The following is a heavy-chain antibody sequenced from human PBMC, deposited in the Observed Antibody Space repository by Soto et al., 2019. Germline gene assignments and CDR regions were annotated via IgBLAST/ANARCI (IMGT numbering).Heavy chain of an antibody. Sequence: ASVKVSCKASGYTFTSYGFSWVRQAPGQGPEWMGWISGYNGKTNYAQKLQGRVTMTTDTSTSTAYMELRSLTSDDTAVYYCARDVGATGDWGQGTLVTVSS. CDR3: ARDVGATGD. CDR2: ISGYNGKT. D-gene: IGHD1-26*01. CDR1: GYTFTSYG. V-gene: IGHV1-18*01. J-gene: IGHJ4*02.